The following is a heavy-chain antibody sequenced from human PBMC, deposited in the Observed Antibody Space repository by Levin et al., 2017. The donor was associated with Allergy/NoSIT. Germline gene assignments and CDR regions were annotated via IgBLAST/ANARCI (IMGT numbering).Heavy chain of an antibody. Sequence: GGSLRLSCAASGFTVSSNYMTWVRQAPGKGLDWVSIIYAGGATYYADSVKGRFTISRDNPKNTLYLQVNSLRAEDTAVYYCARGGRLGDSFDIWGQGTMVTVSS. V-gene: IGHV3-53*01. CDR3: ARGGRLGDSFDI. CDR2: IYAGGAT. D-gene: IGHD1-26*01. CDR1: GFTVSSNY. J-gene: IGHJ3*02.